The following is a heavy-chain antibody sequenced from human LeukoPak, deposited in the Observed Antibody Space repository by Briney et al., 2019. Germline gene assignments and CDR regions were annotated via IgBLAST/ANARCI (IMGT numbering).Heavy chain of an antibody. D-gene: IGHD2-21*02. CDR1: EFTFSDYH. CDR3: AREASCGGDCYYDY. CDR2: ISSSGSGSII. J-gene: IGHJ4*02. V-gene: IGHV3-11*01. Sequence: GGSLRLSCAASEFTFSDYHMSWIRQAPGKGLEWISYISSSGSGSIIYHADSVKGRFTVSRDNAKNSLYLQMNSLRADDTAVYYCAREASCGGDCYYDYWGQGTLVTVSS.